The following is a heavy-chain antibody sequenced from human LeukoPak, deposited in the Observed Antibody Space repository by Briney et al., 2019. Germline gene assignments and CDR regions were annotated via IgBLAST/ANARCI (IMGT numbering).Heavy chain of an antibody. D-gene: IGHD3-22*01. CDR2: IKQDGSEK. CDR3: AGAAHYYDSGGFLPEAFDV. CDR1: GFTFSSHW. J-gene: IGHJ3*01. V-gene: IGHV3-7*01. Sequence: PGGALRLSCAASGFTFSSHWMSLVRQAPGKGLEWVANIKQDGSEKYYVDSVKGRFTISRDNAKNSLFLQMNSLRAEDTAVYYCAGAAHYYDSGGFLPEAFDVWGQGTMVTVSS.